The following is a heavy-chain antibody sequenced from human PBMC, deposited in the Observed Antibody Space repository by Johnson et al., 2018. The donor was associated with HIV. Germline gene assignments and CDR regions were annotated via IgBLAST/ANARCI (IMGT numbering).Heavy chain of an antibody. CDR2: ISYDGSNK. D-gene: IGHD3-22*01. J-gene: IGHJ3*02. V-gene: IGHV3-30*19. CDR3: ARGDNYYDSSGYYFAFDI. CDR1: GFTFSSYG. Sequence: VQLVESGGGVVQPGGSLRLSCVASGFTFSSYGMHWVRQAPGKGLEWVAVISYDGSNKYYADSVEGRFTISRDNSKNTLYLQMNSLRAEDTAVYYCARGDNYYDSSGYYFAFDIWGQGTMVTVSS.